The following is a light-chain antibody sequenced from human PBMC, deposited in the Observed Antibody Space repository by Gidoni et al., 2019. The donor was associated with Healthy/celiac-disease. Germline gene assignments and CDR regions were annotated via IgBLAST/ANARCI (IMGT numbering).Light chain of an antibody. CDR2: SNN. CDR3: AAWDDSLNGVV. CDR1: SSNIRSNT. V-gene: IGLV1-44*01. Sequence: QSVLTQPPSASGTPGQRVTISCSGSSSNIRSNTVNWYQQLPGTAPKLLIYSNNQRPSGAPDRFSGSKSGTSASLAISGLQSEDEADYYCAAWDDSLNGVVFGGGTKLTVL. J-gene: IGLJ2*01.